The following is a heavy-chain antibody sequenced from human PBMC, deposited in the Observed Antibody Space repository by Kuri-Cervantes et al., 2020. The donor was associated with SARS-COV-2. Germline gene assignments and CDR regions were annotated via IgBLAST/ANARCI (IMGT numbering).Heavy chain of an antibody. CDR3: ATSPVVYGDPITYYYYYGMDV. Sequence: ASVKVSCKVSGYTLTELSMHWVRQAPGKGLEWMGGFDPEDGETIYAQKFQGRVTMTEDTSTDTAYMELSSLRSEDTAVYHCATSPVVYGDPITYYYYYGMDVWGQGTTVTVSS. CDR2: FDPEDGET. D-gene: IGHD4-17*01. V-gene: IGHV1-24*01. J-gene: IGHJ6*02. CDR1: GYTLTELS.